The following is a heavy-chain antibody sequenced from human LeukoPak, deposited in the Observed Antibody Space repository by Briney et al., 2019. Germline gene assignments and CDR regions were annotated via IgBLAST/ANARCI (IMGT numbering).Heavy chain of an antibody. V-gene: IGHV1-18*01. CDR3: ARDQVVVVGAKFDP. J-gene: IGHJ5*02. CDR2: ISAYNGNT. Sequence: ASVKVSCKASGYTFTSYGISWVRQAPGQGLEWMGWISAYNGNTSYAQKLQGRATMTTDTSTRTVYMELRSLRSDDTAVYYCARDQVVVVGAKFDPWGQGTLVTVSS. D-gene: IGHD2-15*01. CDR1: GYTFTSYG.